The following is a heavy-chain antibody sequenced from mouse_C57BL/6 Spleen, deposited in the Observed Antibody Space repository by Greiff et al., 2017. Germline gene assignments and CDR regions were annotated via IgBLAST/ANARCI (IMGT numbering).Heavy chain of an antibody. D-gene: IGHD4-1*01. Sequence: EVKLMESGGGLVQPGGSMKLSCAASGFTFSDAWMDWVRQSPEKGLEWVAEIRNKANNHATYYAESVKGRFTISRDDSKSSVYLQMNSLRAEDTGIYYCTVNWEGSSFAYWGQGTLVTVSA. CDR1: GFTFSDAW. J-gene: IGHJ3*01. V-gene: IGHV6-6*01. CDR3: TVNWEGSSFAY. CDR2: IRNKANNHAT.